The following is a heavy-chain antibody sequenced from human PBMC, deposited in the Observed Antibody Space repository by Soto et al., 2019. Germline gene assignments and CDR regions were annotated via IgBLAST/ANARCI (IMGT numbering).Heavy chain of an antibody. Sequence: XSVKVSCKASGYTFTSYGISWVRQAPGQGLEWMGWISAYNGNTNYAQKLQGRVTMTTDTSTSTAYMELRSLRSDDTAVYYCARDGASYYDILTGYFYYGMDVWGQGTTVTVSS. D-gene: IGHD3-9*01. CDR3: ARDGASYYDILTGYFYYGMDV. J-gene: IGHJ6*02. CDR1: GYTFTSYG. CDR2: ISAYNGNT. V-gene: IGHV1-18*01.